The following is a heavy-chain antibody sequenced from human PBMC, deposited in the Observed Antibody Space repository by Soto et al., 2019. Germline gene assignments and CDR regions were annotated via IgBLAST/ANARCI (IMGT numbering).Heavy chain of an antibody. V-gene: IGHV3-30*18. Sequence: QVQLVESGGGVVQPGSSLRLSCAASGFTFSSYGMHWVRQAPGKGLEWVEVVTYDRSNKYYADSVKGRFTISRHTSKNPLYLEMNRLRAEDTAVYYCANDSWIWSGYNDYWGQGTLVTVSS. CDR3: ANDSWIWSGYNDY. CDR2: VTYDRSNK. CDR1: GFTFSSYG. J-gene: IGHJ4*02. D-gene: IGHD3-3*01.